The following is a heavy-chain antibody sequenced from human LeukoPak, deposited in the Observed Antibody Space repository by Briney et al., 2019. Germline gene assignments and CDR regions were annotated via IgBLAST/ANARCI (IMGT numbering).Heavy chain of an antibody. CDR2: ISYDGGNK. V-gene: IGHV3-30*18. D-gene: IGHD3-16*02. J-gene: IGHJ4*02. CDR1: GFTFSSYG. Sequence: PGGSLRLSCAASGFTFSSYGMHWVRQAPGKGLEWVAVISYDGGNKYYADSVKGRFTISRDNSKNTLYLQMNSLRAEDTAVYYCAKDDVTFGGVIVINYFDYWGQGTLVTVSS. CDR3: AKDDVTFGGVIVINYFDY.